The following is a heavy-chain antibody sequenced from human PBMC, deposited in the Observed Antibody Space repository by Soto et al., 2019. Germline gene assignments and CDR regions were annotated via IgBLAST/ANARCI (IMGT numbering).Heavy chain of an antibody. J-gene: IGHJ4*02. Sequence: QVQLVQSGAEVKKPGASVKVSCKASGYTFANYGISWVRQAPGQGLEWMGWISAYNGYTNYAQNLQGRVTMTTDTSTSTAYMELRSLRSDDTAVYYCARNSSTVPQSPFDYWGQGTLVTVSS. CDR2: ISAYNGYT. D-gene: IGHD4-17*01. CDR3: ARNSSTVPQSPFDY. CDR1: GYTFANYG. V-gene: IGHV1-18*01.